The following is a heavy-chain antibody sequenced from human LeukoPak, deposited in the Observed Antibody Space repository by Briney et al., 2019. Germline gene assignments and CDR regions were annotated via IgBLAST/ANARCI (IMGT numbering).Heavy chain of an antibody. CDR1: GFTFSNYW. D-gene: IGHD3-3*01. J-gene: IGHJ4*02. CDR3: ARVYDVWSGYYRDY. Sequence: PGGSLRLSCAASGFTFSNYWLSWVRQAPGKGLEWVANIKQDGSEKYCVDSVKGRFIVSRDNAKNSLYLQMNSLRAEDTAVYYCARVYDVWSGYYRDYWGQGTLVTVSS. V-gene: IGHV3-7*04. CDR2: IKQDGSEK.